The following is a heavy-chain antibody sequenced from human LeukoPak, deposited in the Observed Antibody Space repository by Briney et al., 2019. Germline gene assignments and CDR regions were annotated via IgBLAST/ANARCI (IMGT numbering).Heavy chain of an antibody. V-gene: IGHV4-39*07. CDR1: DGSISSGSYY. CDR2: VYYSGST. D-gene: IGHD1-26*01. CDR3: VRRERMSGHFPY. J-gene: IGHJ4*02. Sequence: SETLSLTCTVSDGSISSGSYYWAWIRQPPGKGLEYIGNVYYSGSTYYNPSLKSRVSISVDTSKNQFSLKLSSVTVADTAFYYCVRRERMSGHFPYWGQGTLVTVSS.